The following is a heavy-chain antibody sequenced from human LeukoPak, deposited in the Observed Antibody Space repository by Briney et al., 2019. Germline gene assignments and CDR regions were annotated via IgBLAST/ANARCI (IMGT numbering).Heavy chain of an antibody. CDR1: GFTFSSYA. CDR2: ISGSGGST. J-gene: IGHJ5*02. CDR3: AKDAWVAVAGNWFDP. V-gene: IGHV3-23*01. D-gene: IGHD6-19*01. Sequence: GGSLRLSCAASGFTFSSYAMSWVRQAPGKGLEWVLAISGSGGSTYYADSVKGRFTISRDNSKNTLYLQMNSLRAEDTAVYYCAKDAWVAVAGNWFDPWGQGTLVTVSS.